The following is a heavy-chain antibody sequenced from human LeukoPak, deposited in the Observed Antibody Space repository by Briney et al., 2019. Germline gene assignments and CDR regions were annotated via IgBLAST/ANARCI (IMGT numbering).Heavy chain of an antibody. J-gene: IGHJ4*02. Sequence: PGGSLRLSCAASGFTFSSYAMHWVRQAPGKGLEWVAVISYDGSNKYYADSVRGRFTISRDNIKNSLYLQMNSLRAEDTALYYCARRFDFWGQGMLVTVSS. CDR1: GFTFSSYA. CDR3: ARRFDF. CDR2: ISYDGSNK. V-gene: IGHV3-30-3*01.